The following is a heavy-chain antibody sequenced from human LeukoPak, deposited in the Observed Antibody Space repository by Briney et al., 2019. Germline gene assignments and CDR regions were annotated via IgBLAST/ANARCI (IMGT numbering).Heavy chain of an antibody. CDR1: GFTFSSYA. V-gene: IGHV3-23*01. Sequence: GGSLRLSCAASGFTFSSYAMSWVRQAPGKGLEWVSAISGSGGSTYYADSVKGRFTISRDNSKNTLYLQMNSLRAEDTAVYYCARDYSSSLVLGWFDPWGQGTLVTVPS. CDR2: ISGSGGST. J-gene: IGHJ5*02. D-gene: IGHD6-13*01. CDR3: ARDYSSSLVLGWFDP.